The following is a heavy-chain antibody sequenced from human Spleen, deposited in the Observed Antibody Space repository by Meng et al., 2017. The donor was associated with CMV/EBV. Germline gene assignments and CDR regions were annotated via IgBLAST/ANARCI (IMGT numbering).Heavy chain of an antibody. D-gene: IGHD2-15*01. Sequence: LTCIVSGGSINTNLWWSWVRQPPGKGLEWIGDVSHTGRTLYTPSLKSRVTISVDKAKNHFSLRLTSVTAADTGVYFCARSPGFYSLDYWGLGTLVTVSS. V-gene: IGHV4-4*01. CDR3: ARSPGFYSLDY. CDR2: VSHTGRT. CDR1: GGSINTNLW. J-gene: IGHJ4*02.